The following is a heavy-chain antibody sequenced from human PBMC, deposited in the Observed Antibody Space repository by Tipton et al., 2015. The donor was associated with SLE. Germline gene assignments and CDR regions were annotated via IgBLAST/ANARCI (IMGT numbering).Heavy chain of an antibody. CDR2: INHSGST. CDR3: AGDSSGWHYFDY. Sequence: TLSLTCAVYGGSFSGYYWSWIRQPPGKGLEWIGEINHSGSTNYNPSLKSRVTLSVDTSKNQFSLRLSSVTAADTAIYYCAGDSSGWHYFDYWGQGTLATVSS. CDR1: GGSFSGYY. D-gene: IGHD6-19*01. V-gene: IGHV4-34*01. J-gene: IGHJ4*02.